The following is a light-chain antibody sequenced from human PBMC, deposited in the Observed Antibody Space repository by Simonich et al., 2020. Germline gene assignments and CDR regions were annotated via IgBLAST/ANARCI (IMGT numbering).Light chain of an antibody. CDR3: SSYTSSSTLV. V-gene: IGLV2-14*01. Sequence: QSALTQPASVSGSPGQSITISCTGTSSDDGGYNYVSWYQPHPGKAPKLMIYDVSKRPSGGSNRFSGSKSGNTASLTISGLQAEDEADYYCSSYTSSSTLVFGGGTKLTVL. J-gene: IGLJ3*02. CDR2: DVS. CDR1: SSDDGGYNY.